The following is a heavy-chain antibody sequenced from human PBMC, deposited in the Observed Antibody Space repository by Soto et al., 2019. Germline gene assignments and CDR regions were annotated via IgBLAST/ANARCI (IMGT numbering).Heavy chain of an antibody. J-gene: IGHJ4*02. V-gene: IGHV1-18*01. CDR3: ARDKSEWIQLWLDPWSFAY. D-gene: IGHD5-18*01. CDR2: ISAYNGNT. Sequence: ASVKVSCKASGYTFTSYGISWVRHAPGQGLEWMGWISAYNGNTNYAQKLQGRVTMTTDTSTSTAYMELRSLRSDDTAVYYCARDKSEWIQLWLDPWSFAYWGQGTLVTVSS. CDR1: GYTFTSYG.